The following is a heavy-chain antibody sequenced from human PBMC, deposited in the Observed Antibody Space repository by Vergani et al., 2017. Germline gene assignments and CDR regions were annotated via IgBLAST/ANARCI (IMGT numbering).Heavy chain of an antibody. D-gene: IGHD1-1*01. CDR1: EYSFGNYW. CDR3: ATHTTYTDY. CDR2: IYPAESDT. V-gene: IGHV5-51*01. J-gene: IGHJ4*02. Sequence: EVELVQSGPEMRKPGESLKISCKGSEYSFGNYWIGWVRQMPGRCLEWMGIIYPAESDTRYSPCFQGQVTISADKSIITAFLQWDSLKASDTALYYCATHTTYTDYWCQGTLVTVAS.